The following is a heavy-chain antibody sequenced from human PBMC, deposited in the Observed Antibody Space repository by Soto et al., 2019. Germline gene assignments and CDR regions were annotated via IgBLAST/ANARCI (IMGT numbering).Heavy chain of an antibody. CDR1: GGTFSSYA. Sequence: SVKVSCKASGGTFSSYAISWVRQAPGQGLEWMGGIIPIFGTANYAQKFQGRVTITADKSTSTAYMELSRLRSEDTAVYYCARAYTVGAPTELYYYYGMDVWGQETKVTVP. CDR2: IIPIFGTA. J-gene: IGHJ6*02. V-gene: IGHV1-69*06. D-gene: IGHD1-26*01. CDR3: ARAYTVGAPTELYYYYGMDV.